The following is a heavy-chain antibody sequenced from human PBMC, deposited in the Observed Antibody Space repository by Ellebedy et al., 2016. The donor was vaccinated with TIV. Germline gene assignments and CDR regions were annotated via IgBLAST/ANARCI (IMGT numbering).Heavy chain of an antibody. CDR2: IYHSGST. V-gene: IGHV4-31*03. D-gene: IGHD3-10*01. Sequence: SETLSLXXTVPGGSISSGGYYWSWIRQHPGKGLEWMGHIYHSGSTYYNPSLKSRVTISVDTSKSEFSLKLSSLTAADTAVYYCATRSYHAEYFHHWGQGTLVTVSS. CDR3: ATRSYHAEYFHH. CDR1: GGSISSGGYY. J-gene: IGHJ1*01.